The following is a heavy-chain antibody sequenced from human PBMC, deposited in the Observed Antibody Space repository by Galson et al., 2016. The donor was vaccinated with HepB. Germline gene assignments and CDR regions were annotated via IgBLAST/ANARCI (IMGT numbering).Heavy chain of an antibody. V-gene: IGHV3-48*02. J-gene: IGHJ4*02. CDR1: GFTFNSYS. D-gene: IGHD6-6*01. CDR3: ARDGRPIDY. CDR2: IQSLSSTI. Sequence: SLRLSCATSGFTFNSYSMTWVRQAPGKGLEYIAYIQSLSSTIYYADSVKGRFTVSRDKAKNSLYLQMNSLRDEDTAVYYCARDGRPIDYWGQGTLVTVTS.